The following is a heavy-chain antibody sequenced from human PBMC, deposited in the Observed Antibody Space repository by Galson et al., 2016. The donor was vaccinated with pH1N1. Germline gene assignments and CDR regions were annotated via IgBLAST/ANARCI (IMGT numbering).Heavy chain of an antibody. D-gene: IGHD1-26*01. CDR3: AIPPWARSEVIDYYWDP. J-gene: IGHJ5*02. CDR2: FSGSGGST. V-gene: IGHV3-23*01. Sequence: SLRLSCAASGFTFSGYAMHWVRQAPGKGLEWVSGFSGSGGSTYYADSVKGRFTISRDNSKNTLYLHMNSLRAEDTARYYCAIPPWARSEVIDYYWDPGGQGTLVTVSS. CDR1: GFTFSGYA.